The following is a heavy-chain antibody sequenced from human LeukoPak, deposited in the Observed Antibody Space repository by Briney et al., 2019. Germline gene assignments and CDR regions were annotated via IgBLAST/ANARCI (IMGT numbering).Heavy chain of an antibody. CDR3: ARGTALERWVQFGWYYYYCMDV. Sequence: SVKVSCKASGYTFTSYDIHWVRQATGQGLEWMGWMNPNSGNTGYAQKSQGRVTMTRNTSISTAYMELSSLRSEDTAVYYCARGTALERWVQFGWYYYYCMDVWGQGTTVTVSS. CDR1: GYTFTSYD. CDR2: MNPNSGNT. J-gene: IGHJ6*02. D-gene: IGHD5-24*01. V-gene: IGHV1-8*01.